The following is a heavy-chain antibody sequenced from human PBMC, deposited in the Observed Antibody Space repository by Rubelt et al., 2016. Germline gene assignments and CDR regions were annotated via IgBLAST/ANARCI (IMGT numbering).Heavy chain of an antibody. Sequence: QLQLQESGPGLVKPSETLSLTCTVSGGSISSSSYYWGWIRQPPGKGLEWIGSIYYSGGTYFNPSLKSRVTISVDTSKNQFSLKLSSVTAADTAVYYCARGDDGYNYDYWGQGTLVSVSS. D-gene: IGHD5-24*01. CDR1: GGSISSSSYY. J-gene: IGHJ4*02. V-gene: IGHV4-39*07. CDR3: ARGDDGYNYDY. CDR2: IYYSGGT.